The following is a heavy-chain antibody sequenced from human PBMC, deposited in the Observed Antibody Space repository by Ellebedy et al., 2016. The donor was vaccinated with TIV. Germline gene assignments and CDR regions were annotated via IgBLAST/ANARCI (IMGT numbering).Heavy chain of an antibody. CDR1: GFSFRSYW. V-gene: IGHV3-7*01. J-gene: IGHJ3*02. Sequence: GESLKISCGASGFSFRSYWMTWVRQAPGKGLEWVANINQDGSDKYYVDSVKGRFTISRDSAKNSLYLQMNSLRVDDAAMYYCATDGSYGDYRFPTHAFEIWGQGTMVTVSS. D-gene: IGHD4-17*01. CDR3: ATDGSYGDYRFPTHAFEI. CDR2: INQDGSDK.